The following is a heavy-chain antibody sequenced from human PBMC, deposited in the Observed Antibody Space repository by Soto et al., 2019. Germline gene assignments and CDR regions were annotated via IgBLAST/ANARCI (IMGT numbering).Heavy chain of an antibody. D-gene: IGHD1-26*01. Sequence: QVQLQESGPGLVKPSETLSLTCTVSGASISSDYWSWVRQPAGKGLEWIGRIYTSGSTNYNPSSKSRVTMSVDTYQNQFTLKLSSVTAADTAVYCCAREGSGSYYADFWGQGTLVTVSS. CDR3: AREGSGSYYADF. CDR1: GASISSDY. CDR2: IYTSGST. J-gene: IGHJ4*02. V-gene: IGHV4-4*07.